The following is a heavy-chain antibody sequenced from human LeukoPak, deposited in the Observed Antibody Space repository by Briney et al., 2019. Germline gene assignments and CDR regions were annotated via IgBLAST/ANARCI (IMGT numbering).Heavy chain of an antibody. CDR1: GFGLSVLS. CDR3: STDSGRSYFYFDF. D-gene: IGHD3-10*01. CDR2: IRPETGEP. J-gene: IGHJ4*02. V-gene: IGHV1-24*01. Sequence: ASVKVSCKISGFGLSVLSIHWMRQAPGKGLEWVGGIRPETGEPIFAQKFRGRVTITEDTFTDTGYLELRGLSSEDTAVYYCSTDSGRSYFYFDFWGQGTLVTVSS.